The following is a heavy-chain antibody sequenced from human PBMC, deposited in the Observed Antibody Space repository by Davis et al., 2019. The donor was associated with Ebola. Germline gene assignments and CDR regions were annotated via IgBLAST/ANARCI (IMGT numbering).Heavy chain of an antibody. D-gene: IGHD1-1*01. CDR3: ARAQFPTTSDH. Sequence: AASVKVSCKASGYTFTSYGISWVRQAPGQGLEWMGWISAYNGNTNYAQKLQGRVTMTTDTSTSTAYMELRSLRSDDTAAYYCARAQFPTTSDHWGQGTLVTVSS. J-gene: IGHJ4*02. CDR2: ISAYNGNT. CDR1: GYTFTSYG. V-gene: IGHV1-18*01.